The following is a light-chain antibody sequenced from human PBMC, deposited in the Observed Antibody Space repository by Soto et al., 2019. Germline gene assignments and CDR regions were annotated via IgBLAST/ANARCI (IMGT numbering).Light chain of an antibody. CDR1: QSVSNNY. CDR3: QQYGSSGT. V-gene: IGKV3-20*01. Sequence: EIVLAQSPGTLSLSPGERATLSCRTSQSVSNNYLPWYQQKLGQAPRLLIYGASNRATGIPDRFSGSGSGTDFTLTISRLEPEDFAVYYCQQYGSSGTFGQGTKVDIK. CDR2: GAS. J-gene: IGKJ1*01.